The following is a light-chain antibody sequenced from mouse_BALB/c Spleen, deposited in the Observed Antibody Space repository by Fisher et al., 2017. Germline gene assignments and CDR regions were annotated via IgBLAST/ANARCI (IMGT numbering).Light chain of an antibody. CDR1: SSVSSSY. Sequence: DIVLTQTPAIMSASPGERVTMTCTASSSVSSSYLHWYQQKPGSSPKLWIYRTSNLASGVPARFSGSGSGTSYSLTIGTMEAEDVATYYCQQGSSIPFTFGSGTKLEIK. J-gene: IGKJ4*01. CDR3: QQGSSIPFT. V-gene: IGKV4-91*01. CDR2: RTS.